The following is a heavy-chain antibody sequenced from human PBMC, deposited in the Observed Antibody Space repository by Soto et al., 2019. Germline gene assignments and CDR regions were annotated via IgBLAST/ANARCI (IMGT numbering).Heavy chain of an antibody. CDR3: AKGGIAATMGDDY. V-gene: IGHV4-59*12. CDR1: GGSISSYY. D-gene: IGHD5-12*01. Sequence: SETLSLTCTVSGGSISSYYWSWIRQPPGKGLEWIGHIYYSGSTNYNPSLKSRVTISVDTSKNQFSLKLSSVTAADTAVYYCAKGGIAATMGDDYWGQGTLVTVSS. CDR2: IYYSGST. J-gene: IGHJ4*02.